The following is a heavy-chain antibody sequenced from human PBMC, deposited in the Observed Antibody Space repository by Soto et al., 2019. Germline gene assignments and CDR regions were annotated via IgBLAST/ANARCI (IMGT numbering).Heavy chain of an antibody. V-gene: IGHV4-4*09. CDR3: ARAILLHYYGSGSYRPNWFDP. J-gene: IGHJ5*02. CDR1: GGSISSYY. D-gene: IGHD3-10*01. CDR2: IFFSGST. Sequence: SETLSLTCTVSGGSISSYYWSWIRQPPGKGLECFGYIFFSGSTYYNPSLKSRVTISVDTSKNQFSLKLSSVTAADTAVYYCARAILLHYYGSGSYRPNWFDPWGQGTLVTVSS.